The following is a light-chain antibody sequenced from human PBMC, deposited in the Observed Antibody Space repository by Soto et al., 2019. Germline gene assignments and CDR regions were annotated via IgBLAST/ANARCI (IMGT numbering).Light chain of an antibody. Sequence: QSVLTQPPSASGTPGQRVTISCSGGRSNLGSNPVNSYQQQLPGTAPKLLIYSSNQRPSRVPDRFSASKSGTSASLAINRHKSEYEAPYQCSAWDDSLYGPVFGGGTKLTVL. CDR1: RSNLGSNP. CDR3: SAWDDSLYGPV. V-gene: IGLV1-44*01. CDR2: SSN. J-gene: IGLJ2*01.